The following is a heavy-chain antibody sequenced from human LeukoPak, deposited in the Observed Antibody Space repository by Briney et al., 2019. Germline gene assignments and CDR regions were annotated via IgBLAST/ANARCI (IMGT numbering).Heavy chain of an antibody. Sequence: PGGSLRLSCAASGFTFSSCAMHWVRQAPGKGLEWVAVISYDGSNKYYADSVKGRFTISRDNSKNTLYLQMNSLRAEDTAVYYCASADIVVVPAATRGYFDYWGQGTLVTVSS. CDR1: GFTFSSCA. V-gene: IGHV3-30-3*01. J-gene: IGHJ4*02. D-gene: IGHD2-2*01. CDR2: ISYDGSNK. CDR3: ASADIVVVPAATRGYFDY.